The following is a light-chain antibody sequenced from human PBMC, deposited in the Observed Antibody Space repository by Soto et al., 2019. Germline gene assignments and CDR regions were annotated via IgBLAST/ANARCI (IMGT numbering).Light chain of an antibody. CDR1: QGISSY. J-gene: IGKJ5*01. CDR3: QQLNSYSIT. Sequence: DIQLSHTTSFLSASVGDRLTITCPASQGISSYLAWYQQKPGKAPKLLIYAASTLQSGVPSRFSGSGSGTDFTLTISSLQPEDFATYYCQQLNSYSITFGQGTRLEVK. CDR2: AAS. V-gene: IGKV1-9*01.